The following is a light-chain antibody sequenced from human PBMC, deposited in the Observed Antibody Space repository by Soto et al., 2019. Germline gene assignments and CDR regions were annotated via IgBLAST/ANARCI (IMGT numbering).Light chain of an antibody. CDR3: QQYNDWPPS. CDR1: QRIGRD. CDR2: GPS. V-gene: IGKV3-15*01. Sequence: EILLTQTPAILSASPGDAITLSCRASQRIGRDLAWYQQRRGQSPRLLIYGPSTRATGVPARFSGSGSGAESNLTISNLQAEDFAVYYCQQYNDWPPSFGGGTKVEI. J-gene: IGKJ4*01.